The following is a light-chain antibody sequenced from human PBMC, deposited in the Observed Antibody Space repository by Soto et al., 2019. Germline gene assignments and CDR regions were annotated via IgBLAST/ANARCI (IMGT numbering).Light chain of an antibody. CDR1: QSISAW. Sequence: DIQMTQSPSTLSASVGDRVTITCRASQSISAWLAWYRQKPGKAPELLIYSASTLETGVPPRFSGSGSGTEFTLTVSSLQPDDFANYYCQQYESYPLTFGGGTKV. CDR3: QQYESYPLT. CDR2: SAS. V-gene: IGKV1-5*03. J-gene: IGKJ4*01.